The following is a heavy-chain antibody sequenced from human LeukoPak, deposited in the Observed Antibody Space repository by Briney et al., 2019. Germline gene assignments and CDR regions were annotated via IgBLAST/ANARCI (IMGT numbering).Heavy chain of an antibody. D-gene: IGHD3-22*01. Sequence: GGSLRLSCAASGFTFDDYGMSWVRQAPGKGLEWVSAISGSGGSTYYADSVKGRFTISRDNYKNTLYLQMNSLRAEDTAVYYCAKWPQYYYDSSGYPNWFDPWGQGTLVTVSS. J-gene: IGHJ5*02. CDR3: AKWPQYYYDSSGYPNWFDP. CDR2: ISGSGGST. V-gene: IGHV3-23*01. CDR1: GFTFDDYG.